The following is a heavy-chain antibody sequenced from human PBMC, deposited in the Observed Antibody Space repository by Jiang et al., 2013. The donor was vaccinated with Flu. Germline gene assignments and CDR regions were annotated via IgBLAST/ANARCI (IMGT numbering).Heavy chain of an antibody. CDR1: GYTFTGLF. J-gene: IGHJ3*02. CDR3: MRDCGSRGADVFDI. D-gene: IGHD3-16*01. CDR2: INPNSGGT. V-gene: IGHV1-2*02. Sequence: VQLLESGAEVKKPGASVKVSCKASGYTFTGLFIHWVRQAPGQGLEWVGWINPNSGGTRYAEKFQGRVTMTRDTSNSTAYMELSSLRSDDTAVYYCMRDCGSRGADVFDIWGQGTMVTVSS.